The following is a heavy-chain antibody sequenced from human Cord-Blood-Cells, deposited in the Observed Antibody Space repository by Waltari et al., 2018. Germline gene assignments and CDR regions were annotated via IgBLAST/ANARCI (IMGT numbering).Heavy chain of an antibody. CDR3: ATPDSIAAIFDY. CDR2: FDPKDGET. Sequence: QVQLVQSGAEVKKPGASVKVSCKVSGYTLTELSMHWVRQAPGKGLEWVGGFDPKDGETDYAQKCQRRVTMTEDTSTDTAYMGLSSLRSEDTAVYYCATPDSIAAIFDYWGQGTLVTVSS. V-gene: IGHV1-24*01. J-gene: IGHJ4*02. D-gene: IGHD6-13*01. CDR1: GYTLTELS.